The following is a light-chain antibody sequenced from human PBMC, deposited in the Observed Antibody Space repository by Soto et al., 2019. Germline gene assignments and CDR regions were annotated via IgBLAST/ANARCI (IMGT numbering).Light chain of an antibody. CDR3: QQYDNLPFT. CDR1: QDISNY. CDR2: GAS. J-gene: IGKJ3*01. Sequence: DLQMTQSPSSLSASVGDRVTISCQASQDISNYLNWYQQKPGQAPKLLIYGASNFETGVPSRFSGSGSGTDFTFTISSLQPEDIATYYCQQYDNLPFTFGPGTKVHIK. V-gene: IGKV1-33*01.